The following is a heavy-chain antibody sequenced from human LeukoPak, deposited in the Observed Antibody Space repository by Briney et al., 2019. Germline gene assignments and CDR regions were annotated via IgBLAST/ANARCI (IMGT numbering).Heavy chain of an antibody. CDR1: GFAFSNFG. CDR3: ARKAAAGTQSDY. J-gene: IGHJ4*02. D-gene: IGHD6-13*01. Sequence: PGGSLRLSCAASGFAFSNFGMHWVRQAPGKGLEWVSSISSSSSYIYYADSVKGRFTISRDNAKNSLYLQMNSLRAEDTAVYYCARKAAAGTQSDYWGQGTLVTVSS. V-gene: IGHV3-21*01. CDR2: ISSSSSYI.